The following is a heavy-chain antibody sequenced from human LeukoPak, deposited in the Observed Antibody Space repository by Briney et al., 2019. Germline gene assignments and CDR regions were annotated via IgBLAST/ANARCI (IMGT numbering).Heavy chain of an antibody. CDR2: ISSSGSII. J-gene: IGHJ4*02. CDR3: AKDFTYYGSGSYYDYYFDY. D-gene: IGHD3-10*01. Sequence: SGGSLRLSCAASGFTFSSYEMNWVRQAPGKGLEWVSYISSSGSIIYYADSVKGRFTISRDNSKNTLYLQMNSLRAEDTAVYYCAKDFTYYGSGSYYDYYFDYWGQGTLVTVSS. V-gene: IGHV3-48*03. CDR1: GFTFSSYE.